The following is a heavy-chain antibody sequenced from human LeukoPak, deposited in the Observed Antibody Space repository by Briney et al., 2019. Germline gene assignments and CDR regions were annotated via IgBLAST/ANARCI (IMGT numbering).Heavy chain of an antibody. D-gene: IGHD2-21*01. V-gene: IGHV3-49*04. CDR3: TVQVIPSDKWFDP. CDR1: GLLFGDYG. J-gene: IGHJ5*02. CDR2: IRSKPYGGTA. Sequence: GGSLRLSCTASGLLFGDYGMTWVRQAPGKGLEWVGFIRSKPYGGTADYAESVKGRFTISRDDSRTIAYLDMNGLKTEDSAGYHCTVQVIPSDKWFDPWGLGTPVSVSS.